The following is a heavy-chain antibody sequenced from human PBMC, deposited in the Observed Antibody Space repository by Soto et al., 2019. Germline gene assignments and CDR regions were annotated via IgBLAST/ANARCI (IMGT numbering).Heavy chain of an antibody. D-gene: IGHD3-22*01. CDR1: GFTFSSYA. V-gene: IGHV3-23*01. Sequence: HPGGSLRLSCAASGFTFSSYAMSWVRQAPGKGLEWVSAISGSGGSTYYADSVKGRFTISRDNSKNTLYLQMNSLRAEDTAVYYCTKDMNGYYDSSGYTIPDAFDIWGQGTMVTVSS. CDR3: TKDMNGYYDSSGYTIPDAFDI. J-gene: IGHJ3*02. CDR2: ISGSGGST.